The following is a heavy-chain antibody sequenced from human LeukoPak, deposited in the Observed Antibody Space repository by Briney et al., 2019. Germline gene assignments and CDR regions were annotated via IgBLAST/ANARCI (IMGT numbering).Heavy chain of an antibody. J-gene: IGHJ4*02. CDR2: IIPILGIA. Sequence: ASVKVSCKASGGTFISYTISWVRQAPGQGLEWMGRIIPILGIANYAQKFQGRVTITADKSTSTAYMELSSLRSEDTAVYYCARRLNYYDSSGYPSSSDYWGQGTLVTVSS. V-gene: IGHV1-69*02. D-gene: IGHD3-22*01. CDR3: ARRLNYYDSSGYPSSSDY. CDR1: GGTFISYT.